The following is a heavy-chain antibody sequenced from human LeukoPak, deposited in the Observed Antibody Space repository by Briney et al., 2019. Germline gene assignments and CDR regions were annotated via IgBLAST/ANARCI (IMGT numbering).Heavy chain of an antibody. V-gene: IGHV4-59*08. CDR1: GGSISSYY. CDR2: IYYSGST. CDR3: ASMYYDFWSGYRSSYYFDY. D-gene: IGHD3-3*01. J-gene: IGHJ4*02. Sequence: SETLSLTCTVSGGSISSYYWSWIRQPPGKGLEWIGYIYYSGSTYYNPSLKSRVTISVDTSKNQFSLKLSSVTAADTAVYYCASMYYDFWSGYRSSYYFDYWGQGTLVTVSS.